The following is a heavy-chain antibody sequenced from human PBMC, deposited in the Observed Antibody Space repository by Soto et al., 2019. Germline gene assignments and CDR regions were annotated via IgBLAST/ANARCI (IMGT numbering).Heavy chain of an antibody. CDR3: VRDGTKTLRDWFDP. J-gene: IGHJ5*02. D-gene: IGHD1-1*01. CDR2: IYATGTT. V-gene: IGHV4-4*07. CDR1: GASISGFY. Sequence: PLQMLSLTCTVSGASISGFYWSWIRKSAGKGLEWIGRIYATGTTDYNPSLKSRVMMSVDTSKKQFSLKLRSVTAADTAVYYCVRDGTKTLRDWFDPWGQGISVTVSS.